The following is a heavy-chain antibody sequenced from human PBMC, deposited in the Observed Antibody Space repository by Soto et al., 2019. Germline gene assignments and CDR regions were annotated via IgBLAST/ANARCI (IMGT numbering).Heavy chain of an antibody. CDR3: ARCSLVVVPAPGFDP. CDR2: MNPNSGNT. CDR1: GYTFTSYD. J-gene: IGHJ5*02. D-gene: IGHD2-2*01. V-gene: IGHV1-8*01. Sequence: ASVKVSCKASGYTFTSYDINWVRQATGQGLEWMGWMNPNSGNTGYAQKFQGRVTMTRNTSISTAYMELSSLRSEDTALYYCARCSLVVVPAPGFDPWGRGTLVTVSS.